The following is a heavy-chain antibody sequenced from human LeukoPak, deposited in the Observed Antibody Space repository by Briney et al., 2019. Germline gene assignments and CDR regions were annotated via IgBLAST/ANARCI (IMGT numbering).Heavy chain of an antibody. CDR1: GGSISTYY. J-gene: IGHJ3*02. CDR2: IYYSGST. D-gene: IGHD1-1*01. Sequence: SETLSLTCTVSGGSISTYYWSWIRQSPGKGLEWIGSIYYSGSTNYNPSLKSRVTISVDTSKNQFSLELSSVTAADTAVYYCAVNLTKHTFDIWGQGTMVTVPS. CDR3: AVNLTKHTFDI. V-gene: IGHV4-59*08.